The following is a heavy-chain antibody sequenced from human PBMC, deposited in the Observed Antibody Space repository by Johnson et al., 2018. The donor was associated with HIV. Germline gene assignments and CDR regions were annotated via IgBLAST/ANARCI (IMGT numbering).Heavy chain of an antibody. CDR2: IKQDGSEK. Sequence: VQLVESGGGLVQPGGSLRLSCAASGFTFSSYWMSWVRQAPGKGLEWVANIKQDGSEKYYVDSVKGRFTVSRDNAWNSLFLQMNSLRAEDTAVYYCARIGLPYYYGSGSYSHDAFDIWGQGTMVTVSS. CDR1: GFTFSSYW. CDR3: ARIGLPYYYGSGSYSHDAFDI. D-gene: IGHD3-10*01. V-gene: IGHV3-7*02. J-gene: IGHJ3*02.